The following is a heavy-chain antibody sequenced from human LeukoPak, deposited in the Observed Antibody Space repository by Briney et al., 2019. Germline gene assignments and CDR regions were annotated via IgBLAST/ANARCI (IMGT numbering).Heavy chain of an antibody. CDR1: GYTFTGYY. J-gene: IGHJ2*01. D-gene: IGHD2-2*01. Sequence: ASVKVSCKASGYTFTGYYMHWVRQAPGKGLEWMGGFDPEDGETIYAQKFQGRVTMTEDTSTDTAYMELSSLRSEDTAVYYCATSPGYCSSTSCYGYWYFDLWGRGTLVTVSS. V-gene: IGHV1-24*01. CDR2: FDPEDGET. CDR3: ATSPGYCSSTSCYGYWYFDL.